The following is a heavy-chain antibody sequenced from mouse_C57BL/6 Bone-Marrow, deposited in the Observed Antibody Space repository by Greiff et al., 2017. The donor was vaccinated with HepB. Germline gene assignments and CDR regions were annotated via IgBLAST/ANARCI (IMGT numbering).Heavy chain of an antibody. CDR1: GYNFTSYW. CDR3: ARWILLRYHWYFDV. CDR2: INPSNGGT. Sequence: QVQLQQPGTELVKPGASVKLSCKASGYNFTSYWMHWVKQRPGQGLEWIGNINPSNGGTNYNEKFKSKATLTVDKSSSTAYMQLSSLTSEDSAVYYCARWILLRYHWYFDVWGTGTTVTVSS. D-gene: IGHD1-1*01. V-gene: IGHV1-53*01. J-gene: IGHJ1*03.